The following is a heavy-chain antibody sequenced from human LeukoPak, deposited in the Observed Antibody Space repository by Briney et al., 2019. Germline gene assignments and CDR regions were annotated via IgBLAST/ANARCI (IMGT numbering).Heavy chain of an antibody. CDR2: IKQDGSEK. V-gene: IGHV3-7*01. J-gene: IGHJ4*02. D-gene: IGHD3-3*01. Sequence: GGSLRLSCAASGFTFSSYWMSWVRQAPGKGLEWVANIKQDGSEKYYVDSVKGRFTISRDNAKNSLYLQMNSLRAEDTAVYYCARDNNYDFWSGYFWDYWGQGTLVTVSS. CDR1: GFTFSSYW. CDR3: ARDNNYDFWSGYFWDY.